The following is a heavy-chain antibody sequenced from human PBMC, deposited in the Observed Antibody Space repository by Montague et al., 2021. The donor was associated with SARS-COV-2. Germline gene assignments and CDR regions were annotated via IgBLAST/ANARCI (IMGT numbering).Heavy chain of an antibody. J-gene: IGHJ5*02. CDR1: GSNFTNYW. Sequence: QSGAEVKKPGESLKISCKDSGSNFTNYWIGWVRQLPGKGLEWMGIAYPGDSETRYSPSFQGLVTISVDKSISTAFLQWSSLRASDTAMYYCARQPGAYSGSLDFVPWGQGTLVTVSS. D-gene: IGHD3-10*01. V-gene: IGHV5-51*01. CDR2: AYPGDSET. CDR3: ARQPGAYSGSLDFVP.